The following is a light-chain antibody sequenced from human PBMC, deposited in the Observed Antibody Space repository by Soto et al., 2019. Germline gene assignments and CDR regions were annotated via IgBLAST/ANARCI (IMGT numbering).Light chain of an antibody. CDR1: SSDVGNYKY. V-gene: IGLV2-14*01. CDR3: FSYTSSGTYV. Sequence: QLVLTQPASVSGSPGQSITISCTGTSSDVGNYKYVSWYQQHPDKAPKLMIYEVSNRPSGVSNRFSGSKSGNTASLTISGLQAEDETDYYCFSYTSSGTYVFGTGTKVTVL. CDR2: EVS. J-gene: IGLJ1*01.